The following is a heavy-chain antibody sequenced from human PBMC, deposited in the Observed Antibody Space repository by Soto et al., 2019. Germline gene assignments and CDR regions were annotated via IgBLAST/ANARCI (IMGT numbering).Heavy chain of an antibody. CDR2: ISGSGGST. V-gene: IGHV3-23*01. D-gene: IGHD6-6*01. CDR1: GFTFSSYA. CDR3: AKDLRWYSSSSGPFDY. J-gene: IGHJ4*02. Sequence: GGSLRLSCAASGFTFSSYAMSWVRQAPGKGLEWVSAISGSGGSTYYADSVKGRLTISRDNSKNTLYLQMNSLRAEDTAVYYCAKDLRWYSSSSGPFDYWGQGTLVTVSS.